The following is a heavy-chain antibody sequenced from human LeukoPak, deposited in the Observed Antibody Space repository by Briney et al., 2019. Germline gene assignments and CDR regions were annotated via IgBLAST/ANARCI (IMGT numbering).Heavy chain of an antibody. CDR3: AREDCSSTSWYYDY. Sequence: PGGSLRLSCSASGFTFSGNWMSWVRQAPGKGLEWVANIKQDGGETYYVDSVKGRFTISRDNTKNSLYLQMNSLRAEDTAVYYCAREDCSSTSWYYDYWGQGTLVTVSS. CDR1: GFTFSGNW. J-gene: IGHJ4*02. V-gene: IGHV3-7*01. D-gene: IGHD2-2*01. CDR2: IKQDGGET.